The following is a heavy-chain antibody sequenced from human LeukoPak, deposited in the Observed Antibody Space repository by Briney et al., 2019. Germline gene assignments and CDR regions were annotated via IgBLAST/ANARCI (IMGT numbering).Heavy chain of an antibody. CDR1: SPLGTTSY. D-gene: IGHD6-19*01. CDR3: ATRMLHTNSGCHLDN. J-gene: IGHJ4*02. V-gene: IGHV4-59*02. CDR2: IYYSVST. Sequence: RSSETLSLTHTLDSPLGTTSYRRWIRQPPGKRPEWMGYIYYSVSTDYNPSLKSRITMSVDTSINHFSLNLRSVTAADTAVYYCATRMLHTNSGCHLDNWGQGTLVTVSS.